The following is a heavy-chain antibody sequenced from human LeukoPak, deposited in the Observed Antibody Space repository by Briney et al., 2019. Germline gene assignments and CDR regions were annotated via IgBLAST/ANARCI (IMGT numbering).Heavy chain of an antibody. CDR1: GYSFTTYY. J-gene: IGHJ4*02. V-gene: IGHV5-51*01. D-gene: IGHD5-24*01. Sequence: GESLKISCKGSGYSFTTYYIGWVRQVPGRGLEWMGIIYPGDSEARYSPSFQGQVTISADKSISTAYLQWSSLKASDTAMYYCARPDGYNSFDYWGQGTLVTVSS. CDR2: IYPGDSEA. CDR3: ARPDGYNSFDY.